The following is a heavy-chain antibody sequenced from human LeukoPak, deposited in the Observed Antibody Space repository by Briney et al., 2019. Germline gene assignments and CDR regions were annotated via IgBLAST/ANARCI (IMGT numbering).Heavy chain of an antibody. CDR2: IIPIFGTA. CDR1: GGTFSSYA. D-gene: IGHD3-3*01. Sequence: SVKVSCKASGGTFSSYAISWVRQAPGQGLEWMGGIIPIFGTANYAQKLQGRVTITADESTSTAYMELSSLRSEDTAVYYCARDTTNDFWSGSPSSWFDPWGQGTLVTVSS. V-gene: IGHV1-69*13. CDR3: ARDTTNDFWSGSPSSWFDP. J-gene: IGHJ5*02.